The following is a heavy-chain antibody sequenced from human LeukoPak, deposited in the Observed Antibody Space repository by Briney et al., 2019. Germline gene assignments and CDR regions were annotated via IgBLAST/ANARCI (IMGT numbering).Heavy chain of an antibody. CDR2: IHYSGST. CDR1: GGSISSYY. Sequence: PSETQFLTCTVSGGSISSYYWSWIRQPPGEGLEWLGYIHYSGSTNYNPSLKSRVTISVDTSKNQFSLKLRSVTAADTAVYFCAGGGFDSPNWFDPWGQGTLVTVSS. J-gene: IGHJ5*02. D-gene: IGHD3-9*01. CDR3: AGGGFDSPNWFDP. V-gene: IGHV4-59*01.